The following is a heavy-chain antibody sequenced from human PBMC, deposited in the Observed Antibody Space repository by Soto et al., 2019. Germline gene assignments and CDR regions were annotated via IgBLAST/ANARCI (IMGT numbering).Heavy chain of an antibody. J-gene: IGHJ4*02. D-gene: IGHD2-21*02. CDR2: VYTSGTT. V-gene: IGHV4-4*07. CDR1: GGSISSYY. CDR3: ARGPYCGSDCYFAY. Sequence: ASETLSLTCTVSGGSISSYYWSWIRQPAGKGLEWIGRVYTSGTTNYNPSLKSRVTMSVDTSKNQFSLNLSSVTAADTAVYYCARGPYCGSDCYFAYWGQGTLVTVSS.